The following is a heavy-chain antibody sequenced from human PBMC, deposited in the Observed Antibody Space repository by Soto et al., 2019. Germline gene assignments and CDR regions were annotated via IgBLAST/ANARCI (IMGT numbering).Heavy chain of an antibody. CDR3: TTDSRLGVVVITTYYYYGMDV. J-gene: IGHJ6*02. CDR1: GFTFSSYG. Sequence: GGSLRLSCAASGFTFSSYGMHWVRQAPGKGLEWVGRIKSKTDGGTTDYAAPVKGRFTISRDDSKNTLYLQMNSLKTEDTAVYYCTTDSRLGVVVITTYYYYGMDVWGQGTTVTVSS. CDR2: IKSKTDGGTT. V-gene: IGHV3-15*07. D-gene: IGHD3-22*01.